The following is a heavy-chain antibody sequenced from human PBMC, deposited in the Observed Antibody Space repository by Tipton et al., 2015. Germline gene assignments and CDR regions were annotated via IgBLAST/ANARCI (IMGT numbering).Heavy chain of an antibody. CDR1: SDSISSGYY. CDR3: ARVSNSGYDNGSIY. V-gene: IGHV4-38-2*02. J-gene: IGHJ4*02. CDR2: IFHSGIT. Sequence: TLSLTCTVSSDSISSGYYWGWIRQPPGKGLEWIGNIFHSGITYYNPSLKSRVTMSVDTSKNYFSLKVTSLTAADTAVYYCARVSNSGYDNGSIYWGQGILVTVSS. D-gene: IGHD5-12*01.